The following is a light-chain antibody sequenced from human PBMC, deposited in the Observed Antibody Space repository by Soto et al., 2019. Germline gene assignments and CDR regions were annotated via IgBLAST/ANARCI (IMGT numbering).Light chain of an antibody. Sequence: VLMTHSPATLSVSPGERATLSCRASQSVSGKLAWYQQKPGQAPRLLIYDASTRATGIPARFSGSGSGTEFTLTISSLQSEDFAVYYCQQSNNWPWTFGQGTKV. CDR1: QSVSGK. J-gene: IGKJ1*01. CDR3: QQSNNWPWT. V-gene: IGKV3-15*01. CDR2: DAS.